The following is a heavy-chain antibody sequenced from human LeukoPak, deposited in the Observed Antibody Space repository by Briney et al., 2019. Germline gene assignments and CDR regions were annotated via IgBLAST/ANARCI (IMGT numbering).Heavy chain of an antibody. V-gene: IGHV3-23*01. CDR2: IDSSGSYT. CDR3: AKISTVTANFDH. D-gene: IGHD4-17*01. J-gene: IGHJ4*02. Sequence: TGGSLRLSCAASGFTFSSYAMGWVRQAPGKGLEWVSSIDSSGSYTPSADSVKGRFTISRDNSENTVYLQMNSLRAEDTAVYSCAKISTVTANFDHWGQGTLVTVSS. CDR1: GFTFSSYA.